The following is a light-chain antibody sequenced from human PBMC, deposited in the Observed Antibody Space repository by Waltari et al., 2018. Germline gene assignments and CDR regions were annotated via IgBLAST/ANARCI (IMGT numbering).Light chain of an antibody. V-gene: IGKV3-20*01. CDR2: DAS. J-gene: IGKJ2*01. CDR1: QTIRSSS. CDR3: QQYGRSPYT. Sequence: EIVLTQSPGTLSLSPGERATLSCRASQTIRSSSLAWYQQKPGQAPRLLIYDASSGATGIPDRFSGSGSGTDFTLTMSRLEPEDFAVYYCQQYGRSPYTFGQGTKLDI.